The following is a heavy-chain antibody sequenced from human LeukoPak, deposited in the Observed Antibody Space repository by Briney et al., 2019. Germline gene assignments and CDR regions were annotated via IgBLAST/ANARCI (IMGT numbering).Heavy chain of an antibody. Sequence: EPGGSLRLSCAASGFTFSSYEMNWVRQAPGKGLEWVSYISSSGSTIYYAASVKGRFTISRDNAKNSLYLQMNSVRAEDRAVYYCARSQEGGWYDFDYWGQGTLVTVSS. CDR2: ISSSGSTI. D-gene: IGHD6-19*01. V-gene: IGHV3-48*03. J-gene: IGHJ4*02. CDR1: GFTFSSYE. CDR3: ARSQEGGWYDFDY.